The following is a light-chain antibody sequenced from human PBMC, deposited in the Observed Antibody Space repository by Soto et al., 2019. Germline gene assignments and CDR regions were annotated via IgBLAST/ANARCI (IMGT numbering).Light chain of an antibody. CDR2: EDN. V-gene: IGLV6-57*02. CDR1: SGSIASNY. J-gene: IGLJ2*01. Sequence: NFMLTQPHSVSESPGKTVIISCTGSSGSIASNYVQWYQQRPGSAPTTVIYEDNQRPSGVPDRFSGSIDSSSNSASPTISGLKNEDEADYYCQSFDGSTVVFGGGTKLTVL. CDR3: QSFDGSTVV.